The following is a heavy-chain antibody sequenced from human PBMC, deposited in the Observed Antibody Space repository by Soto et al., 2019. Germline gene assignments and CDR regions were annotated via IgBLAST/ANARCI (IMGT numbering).Heavy chain of an antibody. J-gene: IGHJ3*01. V-gene: IGHV3-74*01. D-gene: IGHD1-1*01. CDR3: ARGVPNPYAFDV. CDR1: GFTFNSHW. CDR2: IKTDGSST. Sequence: EVQLVESGGGLVQPGGSRRLSCAASGFTFNSHWMHWVRQAPGKGLVWVSRIKTDGSSTNYADSVKGRFTISRDNAKNTLYLEMNSLRAEDTALYYCARGVPNPYAFDVWGQGTMVTVSS.